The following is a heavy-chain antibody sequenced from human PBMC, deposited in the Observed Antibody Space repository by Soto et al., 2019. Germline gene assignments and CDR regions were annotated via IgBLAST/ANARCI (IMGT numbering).Heavy chain of an antibody. D-gene: IGHD3-10*01. J-gene: IGHJ5*01. CDR3: VKNSGWFNS. V-gene: IGHV3-23*01. Sequence: PGGSLRLSCEASGFIFSTTDMSWVRQAPGKGLEWVSTIYGDGRTTYYADSVRGRFSISRDNSKNMVYLQMDSLRVDDTAIYYCVKNSGWFNSWSEGSLVTVSS. CDR2: IYGDGRTT. CDR1: GFIFSTTD.